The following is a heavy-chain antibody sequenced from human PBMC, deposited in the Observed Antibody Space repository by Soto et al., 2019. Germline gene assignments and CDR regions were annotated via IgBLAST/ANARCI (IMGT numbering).Heavy chain of an antibody. Sequence: SETLPLTCAVYGGSFSGYYWSWIRQPPGKGLEWIGEINHSGSTNYNPSLKSRVTISVDTSKNQFSLKLSSVTAADTAVYYCARHLNSGYDLGLFDYWGQGTLVTVSS. D-gene: IGHD5-12*01. CDR3: ARHLNSGYDLGLFDY. CDR2: INHSGST. V-gene: IGHV4-34*01. J-gene: IGHJ4*02. CDR1: GGSFSGYY.